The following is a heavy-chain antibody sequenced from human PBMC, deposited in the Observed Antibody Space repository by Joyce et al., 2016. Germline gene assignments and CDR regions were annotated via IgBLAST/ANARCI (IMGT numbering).Heavy chain of an antibody. CDR2: MDPNSGQT. J-gene: IGHJ4*02. CDR1: GYTLTRYH. V-gene: IGHV1-8*01. Sequence: QVQLVQSGAEVKKPGTSVKVSCKAPGYTLTRYHINWVRQATGHGLGWMGWMDPNSGQTDYAQKFQCRITMTSDTSTTTAYLQLSSLNSDDTAVFFCAQDNDGSFQWGQGTLITVSS. CDR3: AQDNDGSFQ. D-gene: IGHD5-24*01.